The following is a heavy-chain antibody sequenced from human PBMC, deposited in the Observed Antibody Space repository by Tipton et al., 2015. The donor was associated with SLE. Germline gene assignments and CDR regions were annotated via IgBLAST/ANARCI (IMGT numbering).Heavy chain of an antibody. CDR3: ASSIVGGRFDAFDI. CDR1: GYTFTDSY. CDR2: VDPEDGET. J-gene: IGHJ3*02. V-gene: IGHV1-69-2*01. Sequence: VQLVQSGAEVKKPGTTVKISCKVSGYTFTDSYIHWVQQAPGKGLEWMGLVDPEDGETILAEKFQDRVTMTADTSTDTAYMELISLRSDDTAVYYCASSIVGGRFDAFDIWGQGTMVTVSS. D-gene: IGHD1-26*01.